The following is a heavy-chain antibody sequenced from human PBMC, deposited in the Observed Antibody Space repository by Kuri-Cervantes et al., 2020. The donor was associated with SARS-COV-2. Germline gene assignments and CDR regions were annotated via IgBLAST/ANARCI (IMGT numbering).Heavy chain of an antibody. Sequence: GGSLRLSCAASGFTFSSYSMNWVRQAPGKGLEWVSYISSSSSTIYYADSVKGRFTISRDNAKNSLYLQMNSLRDEDTAVYYCARLGVAAAGSYYYYGMDVWGQGTTVTVSS. D-gene: IGHD6-13*01. CDR1: GFTFSSYS. J-gene: IGHJ6*02. V-gene: IGHV3-48*02. CDR2: ISSSSSTI. CDR3: ARLGVAAAGSYYYYGMDV.